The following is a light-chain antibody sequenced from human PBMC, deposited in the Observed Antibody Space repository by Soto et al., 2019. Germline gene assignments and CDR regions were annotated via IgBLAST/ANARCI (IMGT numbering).Light chain of an antibody. CDR2: DAS. Sequence: IVLTQSPATLSLSPGERATLSCRASQSVSSYLAWYQQKPGQAPRLLIYDASNRATGIPDRFSGGGSGTDFTLTISRLEPEDFAVYYCQQFSSYPLTFAGGTKV. J-gene: IGKJ4*01. CDR1: QSVSSY. CDR3: QQFSSYPLT. V-gene: IGKV3-11*01.